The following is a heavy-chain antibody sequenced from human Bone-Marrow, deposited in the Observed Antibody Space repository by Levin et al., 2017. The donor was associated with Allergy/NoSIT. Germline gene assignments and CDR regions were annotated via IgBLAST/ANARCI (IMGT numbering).Heavy chain of an antibody. J-gene: IGHJ4*02. D-gene: IGHD2-15*01. CDR3: AKGGGYCSSGSCSHFDF. V-gene: IGHV3-23*01. Sequence: GGSLRLSCAASGFTFSNYAMSWVRQAPGKGLEGVARIGDSGFDTHYADSVRGRFTISRDNSINTLYLQMNSLRAEDTAVYYCAKGGGYCSSGSCSHFDFWGQGTLVTVSS. CDR2: IGDSGFDT. CDR1: GFTFSNYA.